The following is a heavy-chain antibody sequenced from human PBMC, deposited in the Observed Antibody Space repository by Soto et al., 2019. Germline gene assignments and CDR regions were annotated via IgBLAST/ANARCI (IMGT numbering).Heavy chain of an antibody. CDR3: ARGSPSMGVVRNFDY. V-gene: IGHV3-21*01. Sequence: EVQLVESGGGLVKPGGSLRLSCAASGFTFSSYSMNWVRQAPGKGLEWVSSISSGSSYIYYADSVKGRFTISRDNAKNSLYLQMNSLRAEDTAVYYCARGSPSMGVVRNFDYWGQGTLVTVSS. CDR2: ISSGSSYI. CDR1: GFTFSSYS. D-gene: IGHD3-3*01. J-gene: IGHJ4*02.